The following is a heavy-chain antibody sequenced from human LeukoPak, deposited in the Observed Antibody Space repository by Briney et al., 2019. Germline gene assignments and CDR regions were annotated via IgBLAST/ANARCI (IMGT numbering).Heavy chain of an antibody. CDR3: ARADCPSSTCYLRRSWFDP. J-gene: IGHJ5*02. CDR2: IRSDGSNK. Sequence: GGSLRLSCAASGFTFSTYGMHWVRQAPGKGLEWVAFIRSDGSNKYYADSVKGRFTISRDNSQNTLYLQMNSLRAEDTAVYYCARADCPSSTCYLRRSWFDPWGQGTLVTVSS. CDR1: GFTFSTYG. V-gene: IGHV3-30*02. D-gene: IGHD2-2*01.